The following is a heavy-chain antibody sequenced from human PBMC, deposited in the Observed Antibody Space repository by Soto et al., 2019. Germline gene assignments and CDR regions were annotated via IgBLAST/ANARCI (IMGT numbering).Heavy chain of an antibody. J-gene: IGHJ4*02. CDR1: GGSISSGGYY. D-gene: IGHD7-27*01. V-gene: IGHV4-31*03. Sequence: SETLSLTCTASGGSISSGGYYWSWMRQHPGKGLEWIGYIYYSGSTYYNPSLKSRVTISVDTSNNQFSLQLSSVTAADTAVYYCVRRWGTSFDFWGQGTLVTVSS. CDR2: IYYSGST. CDR3: VRRWGTSFDF.